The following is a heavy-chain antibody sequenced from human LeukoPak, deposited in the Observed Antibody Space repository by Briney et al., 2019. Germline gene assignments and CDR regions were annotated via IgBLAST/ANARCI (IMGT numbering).Heavy chain of an antibody. CDR1: GFTFSSYA. CDR3: ATPSASPDYDILTGYFY. Sequence: GGSLGLSCAASGFTFSSYAMSWVRQAPGKGLEWVSAISGSGGSTYYADSVKGRFTISRDNSKNTLYLQMNSLRAEDTAVYYCATPSASPDYDILTGYFYWGQGTLVTVSS. J-gene: IGHJ4*02. V-gene: IGHV3-23*01. CDR2: ISGSGGST. D-gene: IGHD3-9*01.